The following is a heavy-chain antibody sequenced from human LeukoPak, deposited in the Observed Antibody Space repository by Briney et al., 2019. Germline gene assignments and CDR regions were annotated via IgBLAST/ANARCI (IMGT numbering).Heavy chain of an antibody. V-gene: IGHV4-34*08. Sequence: GSLRLSCAASGFTFSSYTMNWVRQAPGKGLEWIGYIYHSGSTYYNPSLKSRVTISVDTSKNQFSLKLSSVTAADTAVYYCAGYGDYVAGPYWGQGTLVTVSS. D-gene: IGHD4-17*01. J-gene: IGHJ4*02. CDR2: IYHSGST. CDR1: GFTFSSYT. CDR3: AGYGDYVAGPY.